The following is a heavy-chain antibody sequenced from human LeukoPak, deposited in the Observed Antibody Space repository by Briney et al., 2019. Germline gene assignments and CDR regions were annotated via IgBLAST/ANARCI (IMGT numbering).Heavy chain of an antibody. CDR3: AKDAAGPEY. CDR1: GFTFSSNA. J-gene: IGHJ4*02. Sequence: GGSLRLSCAASGFTFSSNAMSWVRQAPGKGLEWVSAISTGGGSTYYADSVKGRFTISRDNPNNTLYLQMNSLRAEDTAVYYCAKDAAGPEYWGQGTLVTVSS. V-gene: IGHV3-23*01. D-gene: IGHD6-13*01. CDR2: ISTGGGST.